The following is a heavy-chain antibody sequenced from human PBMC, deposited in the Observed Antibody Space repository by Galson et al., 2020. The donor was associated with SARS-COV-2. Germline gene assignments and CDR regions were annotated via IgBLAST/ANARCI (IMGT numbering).Heavy chain of an antibody. Sequence: SETLSLTCTVSGGPISSGGYYWSWIRQHPGKGLDRIGYNYYSGSTYYNPSLKSRVTISVDTSKNQFSLKLSSVTAADTAVYYCASGFYYYDSSGYLRAFDIWGQGTMVTVSS. CDR3: ASGFYYYDSSGYLRAFDI. V-gene: IGHV4-31*03. D-gene: IGHD3-22*01. CDR2: NYYSGST. CDR1: GGPISSGGYY. J-gene: IGHJ3*02.